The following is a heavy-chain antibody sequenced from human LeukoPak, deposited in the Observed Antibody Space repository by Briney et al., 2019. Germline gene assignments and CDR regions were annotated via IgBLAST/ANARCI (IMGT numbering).Heavy chain of an antibody. V-gene: IGHV4-59*01. CDR2: IYYSGSI. Sequence: TSETLSLTCTVSGGSISSYYWSWIRQPPGKGLEWIGYIYYSGSINYNPSLKSRVTISVDTSKNQFSLKLSSVTAADTAVYYCARDHQRGYAFDIWGQGTMVTVSS. CDR1: GGSISSYY. CDR3: ARDHQRGYAFDI. D-gene: IGHD3-10*01. J-gene: IGHJ3*02.